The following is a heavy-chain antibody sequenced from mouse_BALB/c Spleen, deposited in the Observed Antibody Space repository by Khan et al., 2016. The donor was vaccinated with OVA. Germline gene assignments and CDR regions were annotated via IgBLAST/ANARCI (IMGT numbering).Heavy chain of an antibody. CDR3: ARGGKCAY. CDR1: GYTFTDYA. Sequence: QIQLVQSGAELVRPGVSVKISCKGSGYTFTDYAMHWVKQSHAKSLEWIGVISTYYGDVDYSQKFKGKATMTVDRSSSTAYMELARLTSEDSAIXYCARGGKCAYWGQGTLVTVSA. V-gene: IGHV1S137*01. D-gene: IGHD1-1*02. CDR2: ISTYYGDV. J-gene: IGHJ3*01.